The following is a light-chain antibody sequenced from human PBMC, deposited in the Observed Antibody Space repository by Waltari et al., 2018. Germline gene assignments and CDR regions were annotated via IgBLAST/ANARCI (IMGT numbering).Light chain of an antibody. CDR2: GAS. CDR3: QQYNSWPLT. V-gene: IGKV3-15*01. Sequence: EIVMTQSPATLSVSPGERATLSCRASQSISGNLAWYQQKPGQDPRLLIYGASTGATGIPARFGGSGSGTEFTLTINSMQSEDFAVYYCQQYNSWPLTFGGGTKVETK. CDR1: QSISGN. J-gene: IGKJ4*01.